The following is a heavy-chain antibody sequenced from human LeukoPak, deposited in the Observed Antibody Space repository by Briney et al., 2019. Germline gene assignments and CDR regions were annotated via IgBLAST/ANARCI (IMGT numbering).Heavy chain of an antibody. Sequence: GASVKVSCKASGYTFTGYYMHWVRQAPGQGLEWMGWINPISGGTNYAQKFQGRVTMTRDTSISTAYLELSRLRSDDTAVYYCGSGQWLVGVFYWGQGTLVTVSS. CDR2: INPISGGT. D-gene: IGHD6-19*01. J-gene: IGHJ4*02. CDR1: GYTFTGYY. V-gene: IGHV1-2*02. CDR3: GSGQWLVGVFY.